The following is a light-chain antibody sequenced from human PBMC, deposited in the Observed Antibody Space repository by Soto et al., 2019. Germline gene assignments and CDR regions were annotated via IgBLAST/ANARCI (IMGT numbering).Light chain of an antibody. CDR3: CSYAGSYSYV. V-gene: IGLV2-11*01. Sequence: QSALTQPSSVSGSTGKSVTISCTGTSSDVGGYNYVSWYQQHPGKAPKLMIYDVSKRPSGVPDRFSGSKSGNTASLTISGLQAEDEADYYCCSYAGSYSYVFGTGTKLTV. CDR2: DVS. J-gene: IGLJ1*01. CDR1: SSDVGGYNY.